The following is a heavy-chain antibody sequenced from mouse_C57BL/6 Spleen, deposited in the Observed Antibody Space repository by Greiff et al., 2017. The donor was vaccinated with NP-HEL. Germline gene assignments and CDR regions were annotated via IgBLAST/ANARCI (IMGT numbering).Heavy chain of an antibody. J-gene: IGHJ1*03. D-gene: IGHD2-1*01. CDR2: ISGGGGNT. V-gene: IGHV5-9*01. Sequence: EVQGVESGGGLVKPGGSLKLSCAASGFTFSSYTMSWVRQTPEKRLEWVATISGGGGNTYYPDSVKGRFTISRDNAKNTLYLQMSSLRSEDTALYYCARPIYYGNYDWYFDVWGTGTTVTVSS. CDR3: ARPIYYGNYDWYFDV. CDR1: GFTFSSYT.